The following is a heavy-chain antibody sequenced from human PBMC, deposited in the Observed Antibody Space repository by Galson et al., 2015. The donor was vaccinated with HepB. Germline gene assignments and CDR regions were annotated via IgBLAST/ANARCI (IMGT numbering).Heavy chain of an antibody. J-gene: IGHJ4*02. V-gene: IGHV1-46*01. D-gene: IGHD6-19*01. CDR2: INPSGGST. CDR1: GYAFTSYF. CDR3: AREDYGSDWAHPDY. Sequence: SVKVSCKASGYAFTSYFIHWVRQAPGQGLEWMGLINPSGGSTTYAQKFQDRVTITRDTSTSTVYMELSSLRSEDTALYYCAREDYGSDWAHPDYWGQGTLVTVSS.